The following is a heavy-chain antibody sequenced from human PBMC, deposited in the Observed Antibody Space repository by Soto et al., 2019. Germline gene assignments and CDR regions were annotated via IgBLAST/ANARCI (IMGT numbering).Heavy chain of an antibody. CDR1: GYTFTSYY. J-gene: IGHJ5*02. CDR3: ARVYPSDTRYGYVGNNWFDP. D-gene: IGHD5-18*01. Sequence: ASVKVSCKASGYTFTSYYMHWVRQAPGQGLEWMVIINPSGGSTSYAQKFQGRVTMTRDTSTSTVYMELSSLRSEDTAVYFCARVYPSDTRYGYVGNNWFDPWGQGTLVTVSS. CDR2: INPSGGST. V-gene: IGHV1-46*03.